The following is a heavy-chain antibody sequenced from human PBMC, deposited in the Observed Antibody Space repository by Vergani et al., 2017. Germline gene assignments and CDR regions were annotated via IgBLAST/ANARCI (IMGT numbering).Heavy chain of an antibody. Sequence: QVQLQQWGAGVVKPSGTLSLTCAVFGESFSSFYWSWIRQPPGKGLEWIGEINNDGQTNYNPSLERRVTVSRDTAKNQFSLNLMSVTAADTAMYYCAVRAHVNLVGGKIVTKRTFDYWSQGSLVTVSS. CDR1: GESFSSFY. CDR2: INNDGQT. V-gene: IGHV4-34*02. J-gene: IGHJ4*02. CDR3: AVRAHVNLVGGKIVTKRTFDY. D-gene: IGHD2-8*02.